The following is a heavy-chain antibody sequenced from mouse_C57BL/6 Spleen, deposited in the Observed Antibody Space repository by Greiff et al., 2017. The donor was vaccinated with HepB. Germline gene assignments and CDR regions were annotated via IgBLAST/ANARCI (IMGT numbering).Heavy chain of an antibody. CDR3: TREGYGSSFDY. V-gene: IGHV5-9-1*02. J-gene: IGHJ2*01. D-gene: IGHD1-1*01. Sequence: EVKLMESGEGLVKPGGSLKLSCAASGFTFCSYAMSWVRQTPEKRLEWVAYISSGGDYIYYADTVKGRFTISRDNARNTLYLQMSSLKSEDTAMYYCTREGYGSSFDYWGQGTTLTVSS. CDR1: GFTFCSYA. CDR2: ISSGGDYI.